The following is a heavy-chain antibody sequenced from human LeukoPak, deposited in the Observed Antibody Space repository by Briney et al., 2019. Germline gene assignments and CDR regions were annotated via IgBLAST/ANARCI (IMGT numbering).Heavy chain of an antibody. CDR2: IYYSGST. Sequence: ASETLSLTCTVSGGSISSYYWSWIRQPPGKGLEWIGYIYYSGSTNYNPSLKSRVTMSVDTSKNQFSLKLSSVTAADTAVYYCARDSDYYGSGSYELYYYGMDVWGQGTTVTVSS. D-gene: IGHD3-10*01. CDR1: GGSISSYY. V-gene: IGHV4-59*12. J-gene: IGHJ6*02. CDR3: ARDSDYYGSGSYELYYYGMDV.